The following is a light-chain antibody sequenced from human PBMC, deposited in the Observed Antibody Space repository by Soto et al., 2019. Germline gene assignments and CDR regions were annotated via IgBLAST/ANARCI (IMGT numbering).Light chain of an antibody. J-gene: IGLJ1*01. CDR3: SSYTSSSSYV. V-gene: IGLV2-14*01. CDR2: DVT. Sequence: QSALTQPASVSGSPGQSITLSCTGTSSDVGGYKYVSWYQQHPDKAPKLIIYDVTNRPSGISNRFSGSKSGNTASLTISGLQAEEEADYYCSSYTSSSSYVFGTGTKDTVL. CDR1: SSDVGGYKY.